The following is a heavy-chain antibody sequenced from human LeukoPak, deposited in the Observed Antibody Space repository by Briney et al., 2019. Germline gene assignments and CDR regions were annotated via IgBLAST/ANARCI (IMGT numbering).Heavy chain of an antibody. CDR3: ARWMTGFGY. D-gene: IGHD3-9*01. CDR1: GFTFSNYW. CDR2: IKQDGSEK. V-gene: IGHV3-7*03. J-gene: IGHJ4*02. Sequence: GGSLRLSCAASGFTFSNYWMTWVRQAPGKGLECVADIKQDGSEKYYVDSVKGRFTISRDNAENSLCLQMNSLRVEDTAIYYCARWMTGFGYWGQGTLVTVSS.